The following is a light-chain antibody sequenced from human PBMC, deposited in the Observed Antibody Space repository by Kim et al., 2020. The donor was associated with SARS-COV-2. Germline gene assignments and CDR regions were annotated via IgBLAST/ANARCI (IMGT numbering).Light chain of an antibody. CDR2: GAC. Sequence: PGKAATISVRASESVDGSKLAWYEQKPVGAPRLLILGACRMTAGIPARFGGSGSGTGFTLTISRLEPEVFAVYYCQRFGGTPPITCGQGTRLEI. J-gene: IGKJ5*01. V-gene: IGKV3-20*01. CDR3: QRFGGTPPIT. CDR1: ESVDGSK.